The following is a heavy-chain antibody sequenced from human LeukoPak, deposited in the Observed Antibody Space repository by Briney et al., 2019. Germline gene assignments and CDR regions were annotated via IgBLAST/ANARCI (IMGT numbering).Heavy chain of an antibody. D-gene: IGHD7-27*01. V-gene: IGHV3-21*06. CDR3: ARDITGDPPPYYFDY. CDR2: ISSGSSYI. Sequence: GGSLRLSCAASGFTFSSYSMNWVRQAPGKGLEWVSSISSGSSYIYYADSVKGRFTISRDNSKSMLYLQMNSLRAEDTAVYYCARDITGDPPPYYFDYWGQGSLVTVSS. J-gene: IGHJ4*02. CDR1: GFTFSSYS.